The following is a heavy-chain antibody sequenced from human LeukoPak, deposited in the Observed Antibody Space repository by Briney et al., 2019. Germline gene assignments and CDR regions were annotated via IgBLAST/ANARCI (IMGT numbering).Heavy chain of an antibody. CDR3: AREVVTYYYYYMDV. D-gene: IGHD4-23*01. CDR1: GFTFSSYA. Sequence: PGGSLRFSCAASGFTFSSYAMSWVRQAPGKGLEWVSAISGSGGSTYYADSVKGRFTISRDNAKNSLYLQMNSPRAEDTAVYYCAREVVTYYYYYMDVWGKGTTVTVSS. CDR2: ISGSGGST. J-gene: IGHJ6*03. V-gene: IGHV3-23*01.